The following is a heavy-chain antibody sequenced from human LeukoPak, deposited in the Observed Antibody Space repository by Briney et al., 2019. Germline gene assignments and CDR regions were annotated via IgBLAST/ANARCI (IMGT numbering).Heavy chain of an antibody. J-gene: IGHJ4*02. CDR1: GGSISTYY. D-gene: IGHD3-22*01. CDR3: ARDYDSSGYYWS. CDR2: VYYNGIT. V-gene: IGHV4-59*01. Sequence: SETLSLTCTVSGGSISTYYWSWIRQPPGKGLEWIGYVYYNGITSYNPSLKSRVTISVDTSKNQFSLNVSSVTAADTAVYYCARDYDSSGYYWSWGQGALVTVSS.